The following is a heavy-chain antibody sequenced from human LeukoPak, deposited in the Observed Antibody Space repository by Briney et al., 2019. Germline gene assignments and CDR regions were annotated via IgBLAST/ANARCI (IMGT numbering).Heavy chain of an antibody. CDR2: IRSKAYGGTT. CDR1: GFTFGDYA. V-gene: IGHV3-49*04. D-gene: IGHD1-26*01. Sequence: GGSLRLSCTASGFTFGDYAMSWVRQAPGKGLEWVGFIRSKAYGGTTEYAASVKGRFTISRDDSKSIAYLQMNSLRAEDTAVYYCARDHMGASFDYWGQGTLVTVSS. J-gene: IGHJ4*02. CDR3: ARDHMGASFDY.